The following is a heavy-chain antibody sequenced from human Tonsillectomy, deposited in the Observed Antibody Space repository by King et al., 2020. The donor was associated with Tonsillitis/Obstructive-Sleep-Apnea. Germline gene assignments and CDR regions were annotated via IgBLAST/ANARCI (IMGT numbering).Heavy chain of an antibody. D-gene: IGHD3-10*01. CDR3: AGVVGGGIDY. J-gene: IGHJ4*02. V-gene: IGHV3-7*03. Sequence: VQLVESGGGLVQPGGSLRVSCAASGFTFSSHWMSWVRQAPGKGLEWVANIKQDGSEKHYVDSVKGRFTISRDNAKNSLYLQMNSLRDEDTGVYYCAGVVGGGIDYWGQGTLVTVSS. CDR2: IKQDGSEK. CDR1: GFTFSSHW.